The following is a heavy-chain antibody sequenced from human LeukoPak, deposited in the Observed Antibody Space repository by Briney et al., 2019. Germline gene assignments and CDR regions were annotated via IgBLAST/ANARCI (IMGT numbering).Heavy chain of an antibody. CDR3: ARAQTDDAFDI. CDR2: VYYSGRT. J-gene: IGHJ3*02. CDR1: GGSISGYY. V-gene: IGHV4-59*07. Sequence: SDTLSLTCTVSGGSISGYYWGWIRQPPGKGLDFIGHVYYSGRTNYNPSLQSRVTISVDTSKNQISLRLRSVTAADTAVYYCARAQTDDAFDIWGHGTKVTVSS.